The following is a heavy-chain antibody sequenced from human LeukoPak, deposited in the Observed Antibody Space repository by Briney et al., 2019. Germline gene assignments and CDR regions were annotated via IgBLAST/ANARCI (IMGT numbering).Heavy chain of an antibody. CDR2: IYTSGST. J-gene: IGHJ5*02. D-gene: IGHD2-2*02. Sequence: SETLSLTCTVSGGSLSSYYWSWIRPPAGKGLEWIGRIYTSGSTNYNPSLKSRVTMSVDTSKNQFSLKLSSVTAADTAVYYCARDRTIVVVPAAISWFDPWGQGTLVTVSS. V-gene: IGHV4-4*07. CDR1: GGSLSSYY. CDR3: ARDRTIVVVPAAISWFDP.